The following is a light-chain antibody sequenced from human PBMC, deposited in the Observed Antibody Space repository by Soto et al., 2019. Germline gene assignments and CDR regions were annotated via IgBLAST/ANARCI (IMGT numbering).Light chain of an antibody. CDR2: DVS. V-gene: IGLV2-14*03. CDR1: SSDVGGYNY. CDR3: NSYTSSSTHV. J-gene: IGLJ1*01. Sequence: SVLTQPASVSWAPGQSITISRTGTSSDVGGYNYVSWYQQHPGKAPKLIISDVSNRPSGVSNRFSGSKSGNTASLTISGLQAEDEADYYCNSYTSSSTHVFGTGTKVTVL.